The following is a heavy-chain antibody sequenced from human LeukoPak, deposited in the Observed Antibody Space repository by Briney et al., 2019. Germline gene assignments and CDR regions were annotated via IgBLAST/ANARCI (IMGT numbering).Heavy chain of an antibody. D-gene: IGHD2-2*01. J-gene: IGHJ4*02. CDR1: GFTFDDYA. CDR2: ISWNSGSI. CDR3: AKDGSGILLAAAPFDY. Sequence: GRSLRLSCAASGFTFDDYAMHWVRQAPGKGLEWVSGISWNSGSIGYADSEKGRFTISRDNAKNSLYLQMNSLRAEDTALYYCAKDGSGILLAAAPFDYWGQGTLVTVSS. V-gene: IGHV3-9*01.